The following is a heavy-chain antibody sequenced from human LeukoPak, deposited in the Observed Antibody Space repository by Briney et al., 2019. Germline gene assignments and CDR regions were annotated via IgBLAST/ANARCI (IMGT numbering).Heavy chain of an antibody. V-gene: IGHV5-10-1*01. J-gene: IGHJ6*04. CDR3: ASAVGSGSYLPYYYYGMDV. D-gene: IGHD3-10*01. Sequence: GESLKISCKGSGYSFTSYWISWMRQMPGKGLEWMGRIDPSDSYTNYSPSFQGHVTISADKSISTAYLQWSSLKASDTAMYYCASAVGSGSYLPYYYYGMDVWGKGTTVTVSS. CDR2: IDPSDSYT. CDR1: GYSFTSYW.